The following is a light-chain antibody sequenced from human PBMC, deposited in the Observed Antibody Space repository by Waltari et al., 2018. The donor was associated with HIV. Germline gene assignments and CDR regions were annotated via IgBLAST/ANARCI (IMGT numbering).Light chain of an antibody. CDR1: RSNIGSNT. V-gene: IGLV1-44*01. J-gene: IGLJ3*02. CDR3: AAWDDSLNGWV. Sequence: QSVLTQPPSASGTPGQRVTISCSGSRSNIGSNTVSWYQQLPGTAPKLLLYSNNQRPSGVPDRLSGSKSGTSASLAISGLQSEDEADYYCAAWDDSLNGWVFGGGTKLTVV. CDR2: SNN.